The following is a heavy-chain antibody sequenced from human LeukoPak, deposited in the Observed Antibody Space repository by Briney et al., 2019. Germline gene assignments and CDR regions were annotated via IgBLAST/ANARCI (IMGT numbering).Heavy chain of an antibody. CDR1: GGSISSGSYY. CDR2: IYTSGST. J-gene: IGHJ6*03. V-gene: IGHV4-61*02. Sequence: SQTLSLTCTVSGGSISSGSYYWSWIRQPAGKGLEWIGRIYTSGSTNYNPSLKSRVTISVDTSKNQLSLKLSSVTAADTAVYYCARSERGDYDFWSGFLGGYMDVWGKGTTVTVSS. D-gene: IGHD3-3*01. CDR3: ARSERGDYDFWSGFLGGYMDV.